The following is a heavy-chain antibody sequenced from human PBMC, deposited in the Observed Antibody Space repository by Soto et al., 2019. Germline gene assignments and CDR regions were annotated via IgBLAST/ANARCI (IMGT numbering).Heavy chain of an antibody. D-gene: IGHD2-8*01. CDR1: GDSISSVNW. Sequence: QVHLQESGPGLVKPSVTLSLTCDVSGDSISSVNWWGWVRQPPGQGLEWIGEIYHTGTTNYNPSLQSRLTLSVDKPKHQLSLNLTSVAAADTSVYYCALFSGFFTTSPFDLWGPGTLVTVSS. J-gene: IGHJ5*02. CDR3: ALFSGFFTTSPFDL. CDR2: IYHTGTT. V-gene: IGHV4-4*02.